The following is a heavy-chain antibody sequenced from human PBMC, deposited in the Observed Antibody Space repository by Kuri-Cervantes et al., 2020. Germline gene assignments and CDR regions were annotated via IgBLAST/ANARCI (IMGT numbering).Heavy chain of an antibody. J-gene: IGHJ3*02. Sequence: SETLSLTCTVSGGSISSSSYYWGWIRQPPGKGLEWIGSIYYSGSTYYNPSLKSRVTISVDTSKNQFSLKLSSVTAADAAVYYCARSIRWAFDIWGQGTMVTVSS. CDR3: ARSIRWAFDI. D-gene: IGHD5-24*01. CDR1: GGSISSSSYY. V-gene: IGHV4-39*07. CDR2: IYYSGST.